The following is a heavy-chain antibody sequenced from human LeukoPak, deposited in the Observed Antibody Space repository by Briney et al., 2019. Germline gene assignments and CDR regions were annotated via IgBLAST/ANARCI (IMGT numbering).Heavy chain of an antibody. CDR3: AKESSGWSNGDY. V-gene: IGHV3-30*18. CDR1: GFTFSSYG. CDR2: ISYDGSNK. Sequence: GGSLRPSCAASGFTFSSYGMHWVRQAPGKGLEWVAVISYDGSNKYYADSVKGRFTISRDNSKNTLYLQMNSLRAEDTAVYYCAKESSGWSNGDYWGQGTLVTVSS. J-gene: IGHJ4*02. D-gene: IGHD6-19*01.